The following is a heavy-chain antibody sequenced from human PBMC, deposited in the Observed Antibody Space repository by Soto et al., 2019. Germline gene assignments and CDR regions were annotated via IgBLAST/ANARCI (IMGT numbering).Heavy chain of an antibody. CDR1: GLDFSGSV. V-gene: IGHV3-73*01. CDR3: ASVCSYCLSFDD. D-gene: IGHD1-26*01. CDR2: SGIKRRNYAT. J-gene: IGHJ3*01. Sequence: GGSLRLSCEASGLDFSGSVIHWVRQASGGGLEWVGLSGIKRRNYATLVAASLQGRFSVSRDPSKNTAYLHMNNVGREDTALYYCASVCSYCLSFDDWGRGTLVTVSS.